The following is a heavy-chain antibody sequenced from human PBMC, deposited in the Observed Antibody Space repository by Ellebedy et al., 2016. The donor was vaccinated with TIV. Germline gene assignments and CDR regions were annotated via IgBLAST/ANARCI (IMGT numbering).Heavy chain of an antibody. J-gene: IGHJ6*02. CDR1: GFTFSSYA. CDR2: ISSNGGST. V-gene: IGHV3-64*01. Sequence: PGGSLRLSCAASGFTFSSYAMHWVRQAPGKGLEYVSAISSNGGSTYYANSVKGRFTISRDNSKNTLYLQMGSLRAEDMAVYYCARGIGYSYGMDVWGQGTTVTVSS. D-gene: IGHD5-18*01. CDR3: ARGIGYSYGMDV.